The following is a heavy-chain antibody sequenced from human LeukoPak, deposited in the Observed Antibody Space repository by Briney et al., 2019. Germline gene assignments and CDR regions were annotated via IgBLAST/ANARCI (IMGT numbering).Heavy chain of an antibody. CDR3: AELGITMIGGV. CDR1: GLTVSSNS. Sequence: QPGGSLRLSCAASGLTVSSNSMSWVRQAPGKGLEWVSYISSSGSTIYYADSVKGRFTISRDNAKNSLYLQMNSLRAEDTAVYYCAELGITMIGGVWGKGTTVTISS. D-gene: IGHD3-10*02. CDR2: ISSSGSTI. J-gene: IGHJ6*04. V-gene: IGHV3-48*04.